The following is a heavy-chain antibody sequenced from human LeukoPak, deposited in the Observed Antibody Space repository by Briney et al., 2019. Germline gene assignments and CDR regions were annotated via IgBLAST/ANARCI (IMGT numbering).Heavy chain of an antibody. CDR2: ISSSSTTI. J-gene: IGHJ4*02. CDR1: GFTFAKFA. Sequence: PGESLRLSCAISGFTFAKFAINWVRLAPGKGLEWVSYISSSSTTINYADSVKGRFTVYRDNAKNSLYLQMNSLRAEDTAVYYCASVSELLEYYFDYWGQGTLVTVSS. V-gene: IGHV3-48*01. D-gene: IGHD1-26*01. CDR3: ASVSELLEYYFDY.